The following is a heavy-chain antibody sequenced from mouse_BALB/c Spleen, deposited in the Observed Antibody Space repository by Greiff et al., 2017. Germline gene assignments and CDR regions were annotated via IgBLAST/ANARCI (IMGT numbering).Heavy chain of an antibody. Sequence: VQLVESGPGLVAPSQSLSITCTVSGFSLTSYGVHWVRQPPGKGLEWLGVIWAGGSTNYNSALMSRLSISKDNSKSQVFLKMNSLQTDDTAMYYCARERTYYGNSDYAMDYWGQGTSVTVSS. CDR3: ARERTYYGNSDYAMDY. D-gene: IGHD2-10*01. CDR2: IWAGGST. V-gene: IGHV2-9*02. J-gene: IGHJ4*01. CDR1: GFSLTSYG.